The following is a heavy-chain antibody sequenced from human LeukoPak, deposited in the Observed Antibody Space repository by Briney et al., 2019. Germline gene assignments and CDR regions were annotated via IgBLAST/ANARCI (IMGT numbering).Heavy chain of an antibody. CDR2: VSDSGSTT. CDR3: APDLRGSAWSLDY. D-gene: IGHD6-13*01. V-gene: IGHV3-23*01. CDR1: GFPFSNYA. J-gene: IGHJ4*02. Sequence: GGSLRLSCAASGFPFSNYAMSWVRQAPGKGLEWVSVVSDSGSTTYYADSVKGRFTISRDNSRNTLYLQMNSLRAEDTAVYYCAPDLRGSAWSLDYWGQGTLVTVSS.